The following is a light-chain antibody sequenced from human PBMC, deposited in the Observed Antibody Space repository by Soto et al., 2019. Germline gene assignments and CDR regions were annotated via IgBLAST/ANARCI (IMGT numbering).Light chain of an antibody. CDR3: CSYAGSTSLYV. CDR1: SSDVGSYNR. V-gene: IGLV2-23*01. CDR2: EAS. Sequence: QSALTQPASVSGSLGQSITISCTGTSSDVGSYNRVSWYQQHPGKAPKLMIYEASKRPSGVSNRFSGSKSGNTASLTVSGLQAEAEAHYCCCSYAGSTSLYVFGTATKLTVL. J-gene: IGLJ1*01.